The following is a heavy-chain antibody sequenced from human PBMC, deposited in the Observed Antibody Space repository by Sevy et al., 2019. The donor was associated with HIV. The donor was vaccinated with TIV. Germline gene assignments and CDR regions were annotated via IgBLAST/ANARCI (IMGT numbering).Heavy chain of an antibody. Sequence: GGSLRLSCAASGFTFSSYAMSWVRQAPGKGLEWVSAISGSGGSTYYADSGKGRLTISRDNSKNTQYLQMNSLRAEDTAVYYCAKDFQGLIIEEEGDYVYWGQGTLVTVSS. D-gene: IGHD4-17*01. CDR3: AKDFQGLIIEEEGDYVY. J-gene: IGHJ4*02. CDR1: GFTFSSYA. V-gene: IGHV3-23*01. CDR2: ISGSGGST.